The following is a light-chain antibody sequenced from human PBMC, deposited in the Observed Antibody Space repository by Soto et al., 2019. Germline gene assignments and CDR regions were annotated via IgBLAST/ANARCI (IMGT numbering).Light chain of an antibody. V-gene: IGKV3-15*01. CDR1: QSISDT. CDR3: QQHNNWPWT. J-gene: IGKJ1*01. Sequence: EIVMTQSPVTLSVSPVGRATLSCRASQSISDTLAWYQQKPGQAPRLLIHGASTRAPGFPARFSGSGSGTDFTLTISSLQSEDFAVYYCQQHNNWPWTFGQGTKVDIK. CDR2: GAS.